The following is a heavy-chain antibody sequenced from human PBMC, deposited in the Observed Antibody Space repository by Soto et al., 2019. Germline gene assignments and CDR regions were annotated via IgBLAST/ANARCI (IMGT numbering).Heavy chain of an antibody. CDR3: ARGGKQSDRSLDY. D-gene: IGHD3-16*01. Sequence: GSLRLSCAASGFTFSSYGMHWVRQAPGKGLEWVAVIWYDGSNKYYADSVKGRFTISRDNSKNTLYLQMNSLRAEDTAVYYCARGGKQSDRSLDYWGQGTLVTVSS. CDR1: GFTFSSYG. V-gene: IGHV3-33*01. J-gene: IGHJ4*02. CDR2: IWYDGSNK.